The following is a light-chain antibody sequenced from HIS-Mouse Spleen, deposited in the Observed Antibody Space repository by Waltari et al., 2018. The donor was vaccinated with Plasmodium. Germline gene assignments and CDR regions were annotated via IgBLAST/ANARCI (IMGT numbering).Light chain of an antibody. V-gene: IGLV3-10*01. CDR2: EDS. CDR1: ALPKKS. J-gene: IGLJ3*02. CDR3: YSTDSSGNHRV. Sequence: SYELTHPPSVPVSPGQTARIPCSGDALPKKSAYWYQQKSGQAPVLVIYEDSKRPSGIPERFSGSSSGTMATLTISGAQVEDEADYYCYSTDSSGNHRVFGGGTKLTVL.